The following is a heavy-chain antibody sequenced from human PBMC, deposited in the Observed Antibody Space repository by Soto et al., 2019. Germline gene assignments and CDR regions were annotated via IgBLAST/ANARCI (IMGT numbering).Heavy chain of an antibody. CDR3: ARRFGDAFDF. D-gene: IGHD3-10*01. Sequence: QVQLQESGPGLVKPSETLSLTCTVSGGSISSYYWSWIRQPPGKGLEWIGYIYYSGSTNYNPALKSRVTISVHTSKNQFSLKLSSVTAADTAVYYCARRFGDAFDFWGQGTMVTVSS. J-gene: IGHJ3*01. CDR1: GGSISSYY. V-gene: IGHV4-59*08. CDR2: IYYSGST.